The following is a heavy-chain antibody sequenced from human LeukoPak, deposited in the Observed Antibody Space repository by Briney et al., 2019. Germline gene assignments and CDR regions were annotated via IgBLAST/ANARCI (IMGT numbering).Heavy chain of an antibody. D-gene: IGHD3-10*01. Sequence: GGSLRLSCAVSGFTFSNYWMHWVRQAPGKGLVWVSRINGDGTVTFYADSVKGLFTISRDNAKNTLSLQMNSLRAEDTAVYYCTPGGGRGTLVTVSS. V-gene: IGHV3-74*01. CDR1: GFTFSNYW. CDR3: TPG. J-gene: IGHJ4*02. CDR2: INGDGTVT.